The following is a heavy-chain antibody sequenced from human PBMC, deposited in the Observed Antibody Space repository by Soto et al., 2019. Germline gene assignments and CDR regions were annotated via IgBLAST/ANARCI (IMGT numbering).Heavy chain of an antibody. V-gene: IGHV4-4*07. CDR3: ARYSSNWFQTEGMDV. D-gene: IGHD6-13*01. Sequence: ETLSLTCTVSGGSISTYYWSWIRQPAGKGLEWIGRIDTSGNTNYNPSLKSRVTMSVDTSKKQFSLKLTSVTAADTAVYYCARYSSNWFQTEGMDVWGQGTTVTVSS. CDR2: IDTSGNT. J-gene: IGHJ6*02. CDR1: GGSISTYY.